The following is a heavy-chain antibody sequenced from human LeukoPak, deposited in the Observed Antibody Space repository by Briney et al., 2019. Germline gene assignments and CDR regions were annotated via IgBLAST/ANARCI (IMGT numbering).Heavy chain of an antibody. CDR1: GGTFNSFA. D-gene: IGHD3-16*01. Sequence: SVKVSCKASGGTFNSFALSWVRQAPGQRLEWMGGIIPIYPTTDYAQRFQGRVTITADESTSTAYMELSSLRSEDTAVYYCARGPIYDKRTFYYYYYMDVWGKGTTVTVSS. CDR3: ARGPIYDKRTFYYYYYMDV. J-gene: IGHJ6*03. V-gene: IGHV1-69*13. CDR2: IIPIYPTT.